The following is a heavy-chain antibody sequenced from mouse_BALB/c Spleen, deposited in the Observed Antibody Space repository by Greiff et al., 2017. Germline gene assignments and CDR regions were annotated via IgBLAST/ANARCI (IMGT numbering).Heavy chain of an antibody. Sequence: VKVVESGPGLVAPSQSLSITCTVSGFSLTSYGVHWVRQPPGKGLEWLGVIWAGGSTNYNSALMSRLSISKDNSKSQVFLKMNSLQTDDTAMYYCARRDDYDEGFAYWGQGTLVTVSA. CDR1: GFSLTSYG. CDR3: ARRDDYDEGFAY. CDR2: IWAGGST. V-gene: IGHV2-9*02. J-gene: IGHJ3*01. D-gene: IGHD2-4*01.